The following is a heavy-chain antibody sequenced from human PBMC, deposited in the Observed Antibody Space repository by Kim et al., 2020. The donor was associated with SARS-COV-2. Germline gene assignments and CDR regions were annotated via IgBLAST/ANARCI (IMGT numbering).Heavy chain of an antibody. CDR1: GGTFSSYA. Sequence: SVKVSCKASGGTFSSYAISWVRQAPGQGLEWMGGIIPIFGTANYAQKFQGRVTITADESTSTAYMELSSLRSEDTAVYYCARGRYCSSTSCYYHGMDVWGQGTTVTVSS. CDR3: ARGRYCSSTSCYYHGMDV. CDR2: IIPIFGTA. D-gene: IGHD2-2*01. J-gene: IGHJ6*02. V-gene: IGHV1-69*13.